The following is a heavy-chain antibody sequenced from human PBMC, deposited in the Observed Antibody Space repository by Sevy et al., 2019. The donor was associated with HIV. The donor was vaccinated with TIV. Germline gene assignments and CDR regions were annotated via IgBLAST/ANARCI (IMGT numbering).Heavy chain of an antibody. CDR3: AHRLGAYYYDSSGSRRNWFDP. V-gene: IGHV2-5*02. D-gene: IGHD3-22*01. CDR2: IYWDDDK. CDR1: GFSLSTTGVG. J-gene: IGHJ5*02. Sequence: SGPTLVKPTQTLTLTCTFSGFSLSTTGVGVGWIRQPPGKSLEWLALIYWDDDKRYSPSLKSRLTITKDTSKNQVVLTMTNKDYVDTATYYCAHRLGAYYYDSSGSRRNWFDPWGQGTLVTVSS.